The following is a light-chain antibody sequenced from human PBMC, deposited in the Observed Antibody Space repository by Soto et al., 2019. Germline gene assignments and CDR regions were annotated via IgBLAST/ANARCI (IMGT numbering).Light chain of an antibody. CDR2: DAS. CDR3: QQRSNWPPG. CDR1: QSVSSY. Sequence: EIVLTQSPATLSLSPGERATLSCRASQSVSSYLAWYQQKPGQAPRLLIYDASNRATGIPARFSGSGSGTDFTLTISRLEPEDFVVYYCQQRSNWPPGFGPGTKVDIK. V-gene: IGKV3-11*01. J-gene: IGKJ3*01.